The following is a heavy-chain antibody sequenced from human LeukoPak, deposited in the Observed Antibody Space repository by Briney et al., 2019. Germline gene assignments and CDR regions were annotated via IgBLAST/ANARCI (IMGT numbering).Heavy chain of an antibody. D-gene: IGHD2-15*01. CDR2: ITQDGSEK. Sequence: GGSLRLSCAASGFVFSTYWMTWVRQSPGRGLEWVADITQDGSEKFYVDSVRGRFTISRDNVKNSLYLQINSLTVEDTAVYYCANIGGNIGVWGQGTLVTVSS. J-gene: IGHJ4*02. V-gene: IGHV3-7*01. CDR3: ANIGGNIGV. CDR1: GFVFSTYW.